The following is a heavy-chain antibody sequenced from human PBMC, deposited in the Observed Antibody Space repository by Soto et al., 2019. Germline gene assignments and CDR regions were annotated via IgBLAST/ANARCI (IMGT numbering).Heavy chain of an antibody. Sequence: SVKVSCKASGGTFSSYAISWVRQAPGQGLEWMGGIIPIFGTANYAQKFQGRVTITADESTSTAYMELSSLRSEDTAVYYCARAYGDYNYFDYWGQGTLVTVSS. CDR2: IIPIFGTA. V-gene: IGHV1-69*13. J-gene: IGHJ4*02. D-gene: IGHD4-17*01. CDR3: ARAYGDYNYFDY. CDR1: GGTFSSYA.